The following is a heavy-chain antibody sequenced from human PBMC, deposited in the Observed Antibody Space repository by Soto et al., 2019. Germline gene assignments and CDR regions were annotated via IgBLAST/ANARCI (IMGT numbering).Heavy chain of an antibody. D-gene: IGHD3-3*01. CDR3: ARDGRIFGVDLSWFDP. Sequence: ASVKVSCKASGYTFTSYGISWVRQAPGQGLEWMGWISAYNGNTNYAQKLQGRVTMTTDTSTSTAYMELRSLRSDDTAVYYCARDGRIFGVDLSWFDPWGQGTLVTVSS. J-gene: IGHJ5*02. CDR1: GYTFTSYG. CDR2: ISAYNGNT. V-gene: IGHV1-18*01.